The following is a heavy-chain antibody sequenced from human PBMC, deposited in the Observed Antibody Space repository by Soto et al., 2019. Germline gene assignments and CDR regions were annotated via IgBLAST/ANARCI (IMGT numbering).Heavy chain of an antibody. J-gene: IGHJ4*02. V-gene: IGHV3-48*02. CDR1: GFTFSSYS. CDR3: ARKGVAFDY. D-gene: IGHD3-3*01. CDR2: ISTTSSSI. Sequence: GGSLRLSCAASGFTFSSYSMNWVRQAPGKGLEWISYISTTSSSIYYADSVKGRFTISRDNAKNSFFLQMNSLRDEDTAVYYCARKGVAFDYWGQGALVTVSS.